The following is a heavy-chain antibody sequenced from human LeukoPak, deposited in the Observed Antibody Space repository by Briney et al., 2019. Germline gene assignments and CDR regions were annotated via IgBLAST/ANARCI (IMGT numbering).Heavy chain of an antibody. CDR2: INIISSEI. CDR1: GFTFSSYS. V-gene: IGHV3-48*02. Sequence: GGSLRLSCAASGFTFSSYSMNWVRQAPGKGLEWVSYINIISSEIYYGDSVKGRFTISTDNAKNSVYLQMNSLRDEDTAVYYCARAMRSGYDYWGQGTLVTVSS. D-gene: IGHD5-12*01. J-gene: IGHJ4*02. CDR3: ARAMRSGYDY.